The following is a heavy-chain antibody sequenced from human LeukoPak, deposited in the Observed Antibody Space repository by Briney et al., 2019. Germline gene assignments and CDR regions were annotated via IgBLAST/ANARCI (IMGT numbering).Heavy chain of an antibody. CDR1: GYTFTGYY. V-gene: IGHV1-2*02. D-gene: IGHD3-3*01. CDR2: INPNSGGT. CDR3: ARVGITIFGVNYYGMDV. Sequence: ASVKVSCKASGYTFTGYYMHWVRQAPGQVLEWMGWINPNSGGTNYAQKFQGRVTMTRDTSISTAYMELSRLRSDDTAVYYCARVGITIFGVNYYGMDVWGQGTTVTVSS. J-gene: IGHJ6*02.